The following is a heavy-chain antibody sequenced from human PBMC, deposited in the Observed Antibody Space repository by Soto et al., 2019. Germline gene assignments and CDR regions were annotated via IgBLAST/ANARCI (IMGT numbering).Heavy chain of an antibody. CDR2: IIPIFGTA. J-gene: IGHJ4*02. V-gene: IGHV1-69*13. D-gene: IGHD5-12*01. Sequence: SVKVSCKASGGTFSSYAISWVRQAPGQGLEWMGGIIPIFGTANYAQKFQGRVTITADESTSTAYMELSSLRSEDTAVYYCARGRDGYNYFDYWGQGTLVTVSS. CDR1: GGTFSSYA. CDR3: ARGRDGYNYFDY.